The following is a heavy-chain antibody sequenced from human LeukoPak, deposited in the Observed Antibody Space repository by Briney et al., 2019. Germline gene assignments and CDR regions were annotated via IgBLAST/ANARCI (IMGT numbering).Heavy chain of an antibody. CDR2: ISSSDTYI. CDR3: ARDRVPAALNWFDP. D-gene: IGHD2-2*01. CDR1: GFTFSSYT. Sequence: GGSLRLSCAASGFTFSSYTMNWVRQAPGKGLEWVSSISSSDTYIYYADSVKGRFTISRDNAKNSLYLQMNSLRAEDTAVYYCARDRVPAALNWFDPWGQGTLVTVPS. J-gene: IGHJ5*02. V-gene: IGHV3-21*01.